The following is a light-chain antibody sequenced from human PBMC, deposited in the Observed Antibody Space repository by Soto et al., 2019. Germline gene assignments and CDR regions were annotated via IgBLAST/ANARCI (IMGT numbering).Light chain of an antibody. J-gene: IGLJ2*01. V-gene: IGLV2-14*01. Sequence: QPASVSGSPGQSITISCTGTSSDVGGYNYVSWYQQHPGKAPKLMIYEVINRPSGVSNRFSGSKSGNTASLTISGLQAEDEADYYCTSHASSNTVIFGGGTQLTVL. CDR1: SSDVGGYNY. CDR2: EVI. CDR3: TSHASSNTVI.